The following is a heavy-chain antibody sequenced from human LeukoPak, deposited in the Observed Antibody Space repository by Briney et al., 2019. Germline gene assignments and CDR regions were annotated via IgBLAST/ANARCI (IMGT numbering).Heavy chain of an antibody. V-gene: IGHV3-30-3*01. Sequence: GGSLRLSCAASRFTFSNYAMHWVRQAPGKGLEWVAVISYVGSNKYYADSVKGRFTISRDNSKNTLYLQMNSLRAEDTAVYYCARGLRKVSPDAFDIWGQGTMVTVSS. CDR3: ARGLRKVSPDAFDI. CDR2: ISYVGSNK. CDR1: RFTFSNYA. D-gene: IGHD1-14*01. J-gene: IGHJ3*02.